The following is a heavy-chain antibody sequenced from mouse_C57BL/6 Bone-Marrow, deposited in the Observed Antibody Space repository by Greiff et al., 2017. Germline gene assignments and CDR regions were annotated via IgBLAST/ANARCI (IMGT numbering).Heavy chain of an antibody. CDR2: INPNNGGT. CDR1: GYTFTDYY. V-gene: IGHV1-26*01. CDR3: ARFRIYYYGSDAMDY. J-gene: IGHJ4*01. D-gene: IGHD1-1*01. Sequence: EVQLQQSGPELVKPGASVKISCKASGYTFTDYYMNWVKQSHGKSLEWIGDINPNNGGTSYNQKFKGKATLTVDKYSSTSYMELRSLTSEDSAVYYCARFRIYYYGSDAMDYWGQGTSVTVSS.